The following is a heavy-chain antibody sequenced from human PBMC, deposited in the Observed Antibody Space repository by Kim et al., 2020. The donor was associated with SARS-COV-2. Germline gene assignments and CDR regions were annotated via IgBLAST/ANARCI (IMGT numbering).Heavy chain of an antibody. J-gene: IGHJ6*02. V-gene: IGHV5-51*01. CDR1: GYSFTSYW. D-gene: IGHD6-13*01. CDR2: IYPGDSDT. CDR3: ARFLGRRGKGSSWERYYYYSGMDV. Sequence: GESLKISCKGSGYSFTSYWIGWVRQMPGKGLEWMGIIYPGDSDTSYSPSFQGQVTISADKSISTAYLQWSSLKASDTAMYYCARFLGRRGKGSSWERYYYYSGMDVWGQGTTVTVSS.